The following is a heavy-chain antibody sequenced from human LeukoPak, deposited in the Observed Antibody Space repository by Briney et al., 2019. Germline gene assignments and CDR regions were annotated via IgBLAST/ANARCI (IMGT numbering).Heavy chain of an antibody. CDR1: GQSLSELS. Sequence: ASVKVSCKVSGQSLSELSIHWVRQAPGKGPEWMGGFDPEDVEISYAQKVQGRVTMTEDTSTDTAYMEMSSLRSEDTALYYCVAAYDGSAPFNDDVFNLWGLGTMVIVSS. V-gene: IGHV1-24*01. J-gene: IGHJ3*01. D-gene: IGHD3-22*01. CDR2: FDPEDVEI. CDR3: VAAYDGSAPFNDDVFNL.